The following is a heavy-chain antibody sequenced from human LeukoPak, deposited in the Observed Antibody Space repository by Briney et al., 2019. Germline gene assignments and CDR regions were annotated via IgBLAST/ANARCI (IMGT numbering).Heavy chain of an antibody. CDR1: GGSISNFY. CDR3: ARSPPIYYFYGLDV. CDR2: IYYSGSI. J-gene: IGHJ6*01. V-gene: IGHV4-59*01. Sequence: PWETLSLTCTVSGGSISNFYWSWIRQPPGKGLEWIGYIYYSGSINYNPSLKSRVTISVDTSQNQFSLNLSSVTAADTAVYYCARSPPIYYFYGLDVWGKGPRSPSPQ.